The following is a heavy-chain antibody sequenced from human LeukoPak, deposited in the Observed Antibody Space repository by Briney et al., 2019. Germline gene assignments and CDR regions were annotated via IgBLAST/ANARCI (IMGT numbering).Heavy chain of an antibody. Sequence: ASVKVSCKASGGTFSSYAISWVRQAPGQGLEWMGRIIPILGIANYAQKFQGRVTITADKSTSTAYMELSSLRSEDTAVYYCARDRGSGWYGVPGYWGQGTLVTVSS. J-gene: IGHJ4*02. CDR2: IIPILGIA. D-gene: IGHD6-19*01. V-gene: IGHV1-69*04. CDR1: GGTFSSYA. CDR3: ARDRGSGWYGVPGY.